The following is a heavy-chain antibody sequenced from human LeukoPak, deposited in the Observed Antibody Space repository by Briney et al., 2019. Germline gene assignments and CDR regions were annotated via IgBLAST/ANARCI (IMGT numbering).Heavy chain of an antibody. Sequence: PSQTLSLTCTVSGGSISSGSYYWSWIRQPAGKGLEWIGRIYTSGSTNYNPSLKSRVTISVDTSKNQFSLKLSSVTAADTAVYYCASRGYSSGWTSDYWGQGTLVTVSS. CDR2: IYTSGST. D-gene: IGHD6-19*01. J-gene: IGHJ4*02. CDR3: ASRGYSSGWTSDY. V-gene: IGHV4-61*02. CDR1: GGSISSGSYY.